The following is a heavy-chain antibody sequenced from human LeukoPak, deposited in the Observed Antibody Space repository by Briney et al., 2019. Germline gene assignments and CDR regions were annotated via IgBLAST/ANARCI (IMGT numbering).Heavy chain of an antibody. V-gene: IGHV3-23*01. Sequence: TGGSLRLSCAASGFTFSSYAMSWVRRAPGKGLEWVSAISESGTNTYYTDSVRGRFTISRDNSKNTLYLHMNSLRADDTAVYYCAKMMAGVAGIPNCWGQGTPVTVFS. CDR3: AKMMAGVAGIPNC. CDR2: ISESGTNT. D-gene: IGHD6-19*01. CDR1: GFTFSSYA. J-gene: IGHJ4*02.